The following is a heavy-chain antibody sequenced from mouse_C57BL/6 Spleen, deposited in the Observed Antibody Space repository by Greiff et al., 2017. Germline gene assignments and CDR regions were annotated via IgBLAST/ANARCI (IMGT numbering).Heavy chain of an antibody. V-gene: IGHV1-15*01. CDR1: GYTFTDYE. D-gene: IGHD1-1*01. CDR2: IDPETGGT. Sequence: QVQLQQSGAELVRPGASVTLSCKASGYTFTDYEMHWVKQTPVHGLEWIGAIDPETGGTAYNQKFKGKAILTADKSSSTAYMELRSLTSEDSAVYYCTTIYYCGSSYTTFDYWGQGTTLTVSS. CDR3: TTIYYCGSSYTTFDY. J-gene: IGHJ2*01.